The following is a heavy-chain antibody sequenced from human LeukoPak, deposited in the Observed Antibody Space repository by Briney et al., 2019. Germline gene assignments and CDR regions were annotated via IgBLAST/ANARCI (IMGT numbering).Heavy chain of an antibody. D-gene: IGHD1-26*01. CDR3: ARDLSGTYSSYYYYYMDV. CDR2: IRSGGHTI. J-gene: IGHJ6*03. Sequence: GGSLRLSCAATGFTFSTYGMNWVRQAPGKGLEWVSYIRSGGHTIYYADSVKGRFTISRDNAKNSLFPQMNSLRADDTAVYYCARDLSGTYSSYYYYYMDVWAEGPRSPSP. CDR1: GFTFSTYG. V-gene: IGHV3-48*01.